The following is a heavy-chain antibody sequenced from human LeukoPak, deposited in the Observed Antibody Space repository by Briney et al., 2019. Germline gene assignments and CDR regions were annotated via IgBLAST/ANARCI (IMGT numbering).Heavy chain of an antibody. CDR3: ARGEGFDHGDLNWFDP. CDR2: INHSGST. D-gene: IGHD4-17*01. J-gene: IGHJ5*02. Sequence: SETLSLTCAVYGGSFSGYYWSWIRQPPGKGLEWFGEINHSGSTNYNPSLKSRVTISVDTSKNQFSLKLSSVTAADTAVYYCARGEGFDHGDLNWFDPWGQGTLVTVSS. CDR1: GGSFSGYY. V-gene: IGHV4-34*01.